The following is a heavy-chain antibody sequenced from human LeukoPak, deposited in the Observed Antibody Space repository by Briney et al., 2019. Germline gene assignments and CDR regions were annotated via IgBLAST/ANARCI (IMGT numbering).Heavy chain of an antibody. CDR2: ISSYESDK. V-gene: IGHV3-30*18. CDR1: GFTFTDYG. D-gene: IGHD3-16*01. Sequence: GGSLRLSCAASGFTFTDYGVHWVRQAPGKGLEWVAAISSYESDKYYADSVKGRFTVSRDNSKNTLYLQVNSLRTEDTAVYYCAKDRYLLGGNWFDPWGQGTLVTVSS. CDR3: AKDRYLLGGNWFDP. J-gene: IGHJ5*02.